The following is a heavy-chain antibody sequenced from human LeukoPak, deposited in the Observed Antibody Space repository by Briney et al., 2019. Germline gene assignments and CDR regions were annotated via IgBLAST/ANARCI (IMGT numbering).Heavy chain of an antibody. Sequence: SEXLSLTCAVSGYSISSGYYWGWIRQPPGKGLEWIGSIYHSGTTYYNPSLNSRVTISVDTSKNQFSLKLSSVTAADTAVYYCARRIFGVVIILSSMGAFDIWGQGTMVTVSS. CDR3: ARRIFGVVIILSSMGAFDI. CDR1: GYSISSGYY. J-gene: IGHJ3*02. V-gene: IGHV4-38-2*01. CDR2: IYHSGTT. D-gene: IGHD3-3*01.